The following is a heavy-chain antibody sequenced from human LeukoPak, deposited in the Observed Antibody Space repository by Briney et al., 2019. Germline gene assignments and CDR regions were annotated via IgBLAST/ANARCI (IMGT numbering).Heavy chain of an antibody. CDR3: ARGSIAAAGTNYGMDV. CDR1: GYTFTGYY. V-gene: IGHV1-2*04. CDR2: INPNSGGT. Sequence: ASVKVSCKASGYTFTGYYMRWVRQAPGQGLEWMGWINPNSGGTNYAQKFQGWVTMTRDTSISTAYMELSRLRSDDTAVYYCARGSIAAAGTNYGMDVWGKGTTVTVSS. J-gene: IGHJ6*04. D-gene: IGHD6-13*01.